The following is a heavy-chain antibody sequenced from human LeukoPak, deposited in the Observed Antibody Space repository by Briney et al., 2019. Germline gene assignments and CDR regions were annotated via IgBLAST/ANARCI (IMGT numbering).Heavy chain of an antibody. V-gene: IGHV3-30*02. CDR1: GFTFSGYG. D-gene: IGHD3-10*01. Sequence: GGSLRLSCAASGFTFSGYGMHWVRQAPGKGLEWVAFIRSDGSNKYYAVSVKGRFTISTDNSKNTLYLQMNSLRAEDTAVYYCAKGKFNYYGSGSYGLDYWGQGALVTVSS. CDR3: AKGKFNYYGSGSYGLDY. J-gene: IGHJ4*02. CDR2: IRSDGSNK.